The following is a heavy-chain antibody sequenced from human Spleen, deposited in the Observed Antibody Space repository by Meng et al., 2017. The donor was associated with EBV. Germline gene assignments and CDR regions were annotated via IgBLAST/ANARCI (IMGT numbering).Heavy chain of an antibody. CDR1: GGTFGNYA. Sequence: QVELVECGGEGKKPGSSVKVSCKASGGTFGNYAISWVRQAPGQGLEWMGGIIPMFGTTDYAESFQGNVTITADKSTGTAYMELNSLKSEDTAVYYCARESIAVAGMGWFDPWGQGTLVTVSS. D-gene: IGHD6-19*01. CDR2: IIPMFGTT. V-gene: IGHV1-69*06. J-gene: IGHJ5*02. CDR3: ARESIAVAGMGWFDP.